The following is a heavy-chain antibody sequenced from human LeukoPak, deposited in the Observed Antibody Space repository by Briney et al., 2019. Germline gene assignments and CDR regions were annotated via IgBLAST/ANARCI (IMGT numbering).Heavy chain of an antibody. J-gene: IGHJ4*02. CDR1: GYTFTDYY. CDR2: INPNSGGT. V-gene: IGHV1-2*02. CDR3: ARGYCSGGGCYSDYFDY. D-gene: IGHD2-15*01. Sequence: ASVKVSCKASGYTFTDYYVHLVRLAPGQGLEWMGWINPNSGGTNSAHKFQDRVAMTRDTSISTAYMELSRLRSDDTAVYYCARGYCSGGGCYSDYFDYWGQGTLVTVSS.